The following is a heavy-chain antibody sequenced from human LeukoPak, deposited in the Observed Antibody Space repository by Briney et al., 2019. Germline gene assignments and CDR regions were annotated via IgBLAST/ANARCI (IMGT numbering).Heavy chain of an antibody. V-gene: IGHV1-69*05. CDR1: GGTFSSYA. CDR3: ARGSVAVAGNWFDP. D-gene: IGHD6-19*01. J-gene: IGHJ5*02. Sequence: GSSVKVSCKSSGGTFSSYAISWVRQAPGQGLEWMGGIIPIFGTANCAQKFQGRVTITTDESTSTAYMELSSLRSEDTAVYYCARGSVAVAGNWFDPWEQGTLVSVSS. CDR2: IIPIFGTA.